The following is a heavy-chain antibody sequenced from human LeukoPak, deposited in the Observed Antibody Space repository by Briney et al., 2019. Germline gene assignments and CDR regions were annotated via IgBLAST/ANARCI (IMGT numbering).Heavy chain of an antibody. Sequence: RRASVKVSCKASGGTFSSYAISWVRQAPGQGLEWMGRIIPIFGIANYAQKFQGRVTITADKSTSTAYMELSSLRSEDTAVYYCARSSSRAYYYYGMDVWGQGTTVTVSS. V-gene: IGHV1-69*04. J-gene: IGHJ6*02. CDR3: ARSSSRAYYYYGMDV. CDR2: IIPIFGIA. D-gene: IGHD6-13*01. CDR1: GGTFSSYA.